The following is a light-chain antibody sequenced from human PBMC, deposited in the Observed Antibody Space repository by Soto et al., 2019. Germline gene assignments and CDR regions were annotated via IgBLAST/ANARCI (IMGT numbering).Light chain of an antibody. CDR1: QNINNY. CDR3: QQYDDLPLT. J-gene: IGKJ4*01. CDR2: DAS. V-gene: IGKV1-33*01. Sequence: DIQMTQSPSSLSASVGDRVTITCRASQNINNYLNWYQQKPGKAPKLLINDASNLETGVPSRFSGSGSGTDFTFTISSLQPEDIATYYCQQYDDLPLTFGGGTKVEI.